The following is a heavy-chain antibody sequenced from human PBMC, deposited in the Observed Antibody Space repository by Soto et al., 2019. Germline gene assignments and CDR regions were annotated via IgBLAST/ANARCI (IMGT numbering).Heavy chain of an antibody. J-gene: IGHJ5*02. CDR3: AKLGSDFLNWFDP. CDR2: ISGSGGST. D-gene: IGHD3-16*01. Sequence: GGSLRLSCDASGFTFSAFAMSWVRQVPGKGLEWVSAISGSGGSTYYADSVKGRFTIPRDNSKNTLYLQMNSLRAEDTAVYYCAKLGSDFLNWFDPWGLGTLVTVSS. V-gene: IGHV3-23*01. CDR1: GFTFSAFA.